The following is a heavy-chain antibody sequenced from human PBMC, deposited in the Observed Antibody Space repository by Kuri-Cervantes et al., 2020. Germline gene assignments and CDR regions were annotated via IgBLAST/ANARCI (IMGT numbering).Heavy chain of an antibody. Sequence: GGSLRLSCAASGFTFDDYAMHWVRQAPGKGLEWVSLISWDGGSIGYADSVKGRFTISRDNAKNSLYLQMNSLRAEDTALYYCAKIRSSWSHDAFDIWGQGTMVTVSS. J-gene: IGHJ3*02. V-gene: IGHV3-43D*04. CDR1: GFTFDDYA. CDR2: ISWDGGSI. CDR3: AKIRSSWSHDAFDI. D-gene: IGHD6-13*01.